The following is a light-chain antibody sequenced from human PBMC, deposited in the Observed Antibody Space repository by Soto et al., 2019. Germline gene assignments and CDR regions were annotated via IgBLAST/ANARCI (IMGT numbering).Light chain of an antibody. V-gene: IGKV4-1*01. J-gene: IGKJ3*01. CDR3: QQYYSTPPT. Sequence: DIVMTQSPDSLAVSLGERATINCKSSQSVLYSSNNKNYLAWYQQKPGQPPKLLIYWASTRESGVPDRFSGSGSGTDFTLTISNLQAEDVAVYYCQQYYSTPPTFGPGTKVDIK. CDR2: WAS. CDR1: QSVLYSSNNKNY.